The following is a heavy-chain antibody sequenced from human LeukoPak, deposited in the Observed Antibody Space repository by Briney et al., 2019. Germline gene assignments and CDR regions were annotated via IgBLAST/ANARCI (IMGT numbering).Heavy chain of an antibody. CDR2: ISYDGSNK. J-gene: IGHJ4*02. CDR1: GFTFSSYA. Sequence: GGSLRLSCAASGFTFSSYAMHWVRQAPGKGLEWVAVISYDGSNKYYADSVKGRFTISRDNAKNSLYLQMNSLRAEDTAVYYCARLGATRPFDYWGQGTLVTVSS. V-gene: IGHV3-30*04. CDR3: ARLGATRPFDY. D-gene: IGHD1-26*01.